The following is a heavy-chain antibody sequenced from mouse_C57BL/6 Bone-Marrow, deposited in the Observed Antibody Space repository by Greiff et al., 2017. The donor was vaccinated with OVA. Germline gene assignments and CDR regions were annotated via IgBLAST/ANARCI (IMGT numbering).Heavy chain of an antibody. CDR1: GYTFTDYE. Sequence: VQLVESGAELVRPGASVTLSCKASGYTFTDYEMHWVKQTPVHGLEWIGAIGPETGGTAYNQKFKGKAILTADKSSSTAYMELRSLTSEDSAVYYCTRIGGNSWYFDVWGTGTTVTVSS. CDR2: IGPETGGT. V-gene: IGHV1-15*01. D-gene: IGHD2-1*01. J-gene: IGHJ1*03. CDR3: TRIGGNSWYFDV.